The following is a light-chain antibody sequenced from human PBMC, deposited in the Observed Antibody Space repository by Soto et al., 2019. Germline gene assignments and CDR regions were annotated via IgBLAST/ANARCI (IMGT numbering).Light chain of an antibody. CDR1: QSVSSN. V-gene: IGKV3-15*01. CDR2: GAS. CDR3: QQYNNWPPQWT. Sequence: EIVMTQSPATLSVSPGERATLSCRASQSVSSNLAWYQQKPGQAPRLHIYGASTRATGIPARFSGSGSGTEFTLTISSLQSEDFAVYYCQQYNNWPPQWTFGQGTKVEIK. J-gene: IGKJ1*01.